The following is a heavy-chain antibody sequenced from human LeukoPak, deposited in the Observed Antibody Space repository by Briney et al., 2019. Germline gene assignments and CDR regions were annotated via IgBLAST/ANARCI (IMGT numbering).Heavy chain of an antibody. CDR1: GFTFDDYA. CDR3: AKDKPGPPYCSGTTCFDAFDI. V-gene: IGHV3-23*01. J-gene: IGHJ3*02. CDR2: ISASAGNT. Sequence: GGSLRLSCAASGFTFDDYAMSWVRQTLGKGLEWVSAISASAGNTYYADSVKGRFTVSRDNPKNTLFLQMSRLRAEDTAVYYCAKDKPGPPYCSGTTCFDAFDIWGQGTMVTVSS. D-gene: IGHD2-2*01.